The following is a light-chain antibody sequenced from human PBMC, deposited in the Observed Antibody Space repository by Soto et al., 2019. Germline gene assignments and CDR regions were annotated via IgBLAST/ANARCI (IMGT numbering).Light chain of an antibody. J-gene: IGKJ1*01. CDR1: QTVTSSN. V-gene: IGKV3-20*01. CDR2: AAS. CDR3: QQYGSSPRT. Sequence: EIVLTQSPGTLSLSPGERATLSCRASQTVTSSNLAWYQQRPGQAPKVLIYAASSRATGIPDRFSGSGSGTDFTLTISRLEPEDFAVYYCQQYGSSPRTFGQGTKVEIK.